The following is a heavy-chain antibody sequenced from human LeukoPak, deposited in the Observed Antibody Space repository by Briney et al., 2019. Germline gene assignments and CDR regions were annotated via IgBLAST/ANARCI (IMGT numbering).Heavy chain of an antibody. V-gene: IGHV4-59*01. CDR2: IFYSGST. J-gene: IGHJ5*02. D-gene: IGHD3-22*01. CDR3: ARGRGSSGYYHKGEWFDP. CDR1: GGSITPYY. Sequence: SETLSLTCSVSGGSITPYYWSWIRQPPGKGLEWIGYIFYSGSTNFNPSLKSRVTMSVDTSKNQFSLNLSSVTAADTAVYYCARGRGSSGYYHKGEWFDPWGQGTLVTVSS.